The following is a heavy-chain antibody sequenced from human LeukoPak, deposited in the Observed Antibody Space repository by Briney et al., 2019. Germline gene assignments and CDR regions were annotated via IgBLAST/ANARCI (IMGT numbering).Heavy chain of an antibody. CDR3: ARPIQGYSYGYPDAFDI. CDR1: GYSFTSYW. J-gene: IGHJ3*02. Sequence: GESPKISCKGSGYSFTSYWISWVRQMPGKGLEWMGRIDPSDSYTNYSPSFQGHVTISADKSISTAYLQWSSLKASDTAMYYCARPIQGYSYGYPDAFDIWGQGTMVTVSS. CDR2: IDPSDSYT. V-gene: IGHV5-10-1*01. D-gene: IGHD5-18*01.